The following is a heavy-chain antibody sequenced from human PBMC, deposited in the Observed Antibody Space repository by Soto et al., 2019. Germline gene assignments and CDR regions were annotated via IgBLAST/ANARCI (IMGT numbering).Heavy chain of an antibody. CDR3: TRRAPSRAFDF. CDR1: GFTFSDHN. J-gene: IGHJ4*02. Sequence: ESGGGLVQPGGSLRLSCVASGFTFSDHNIDWVRQAPGKGLEWVGRTRGKANSYTTDYAASVKGRFTISRDDSKNSAFLQMNSLKTEDTALYYCTRRAPSRAFDFWGQGTPVTVSS. CDR2: TRGKANSYTT. V-gene: IGHV3-72*01.